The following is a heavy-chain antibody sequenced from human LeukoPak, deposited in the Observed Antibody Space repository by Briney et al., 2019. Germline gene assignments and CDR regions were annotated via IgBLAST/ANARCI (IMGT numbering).Heavy chain of an antibody. Sequence: SETLSLTCTVSGDSVSGISLYWSWIRQPPRNVPQNIGHIQYSGSTNYNPSRKSRVTISVDSSKNQFSLKLSSVTAADTAVYFCARYYDSSGYWSTPHFDSWGQGTLVTVSS. CDR2: IQYSGST. J-gene: IGHJ4*02. CDR1: GDSVSGISLY. V-gene: IGHV4-61*01. CDR3: ARYYDSSGYWSTPHFDS. D-gene: IGHD3-22*01.